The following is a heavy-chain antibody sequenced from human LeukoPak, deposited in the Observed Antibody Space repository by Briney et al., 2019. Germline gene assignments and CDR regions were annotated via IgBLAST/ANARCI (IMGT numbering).Heavy chain of an antibody. V-gene: IGHV3-23*01. CDR2: ISGDGAST. D-gene: IGHD3-10*01. CDR1: GFTFAIHA. CDR3: AKDSYVSGRPLHTFDV. Sequence: PEGSLRLSCAASGFTFAIHAMTWVRQAPGKGLEWVSGISGDGASTHYAESVKGQFTISRDNSQNTLFLQMNSLRVEDTAIYYCAKDSYVSGRPLHTFDVWGQGTMVTVSS. J-gene: IGHJ3*01.